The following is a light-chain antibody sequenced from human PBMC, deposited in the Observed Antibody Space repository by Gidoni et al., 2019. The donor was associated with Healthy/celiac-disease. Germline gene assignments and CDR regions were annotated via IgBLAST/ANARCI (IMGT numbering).Light chain of an antibody. CDR3: NSRDSSGNLWV. V-gene: IGLV3-19*01. CDR1: SLRSYY. Sequence: SSALSQDPAVSVALGQTVRITCPGDSLRSYYASWYQQKPGQAPVLVIYGKNNRPSGIPDRVSGSSSGNKASLTITGAQAEDEADYYGNSRDSSGNLWVFGGGTKLTVL. J-gene: IGLJ3*02. CDR2: GKN.